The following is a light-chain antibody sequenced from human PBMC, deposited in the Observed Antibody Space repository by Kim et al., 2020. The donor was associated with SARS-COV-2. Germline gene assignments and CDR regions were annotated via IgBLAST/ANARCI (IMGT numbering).Light chain of an antibody. CDR2: VTS. Sequence: SPGEKTTLSCRASQTVTSYLACYQQKPGQAPRLLIYVTSNRATGTPARFSDSGSGTDFNLTISSLEPEDFAVYYCQQRDNWPDMYTCGQGTKLEI. J-gene: IGKJ2*01. CDR3: QQRDNWPDMYT. V-gene: IGKV3-11*01. CDR1: QTVTSY.